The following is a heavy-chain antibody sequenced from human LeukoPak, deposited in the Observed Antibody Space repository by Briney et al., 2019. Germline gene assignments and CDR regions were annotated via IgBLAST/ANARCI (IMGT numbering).Heavy chain of an antibody. V-gene: IGHV1-24*01. CDR3: ATGRWVIAVAGTWSNWFDP. D-gene: IGHD6-19*01. Sequence: ASVKVSCTVSGYTLTELSMHWVRQAPGKGLEWMGGFDPEDGETIYAQKFQGRVTMTEDTSTDTAYMELSSLRSEDTAVYYCATGRWVIAVAGTWSNWFDPWGQGTLVTVSS. J-gene: IGHJ5*02. CDR2: FDPEDGET. CDR1: GYTLTELS.